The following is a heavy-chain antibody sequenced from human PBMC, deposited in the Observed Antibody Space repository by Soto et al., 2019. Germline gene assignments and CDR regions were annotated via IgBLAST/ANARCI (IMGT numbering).Heavy chain of an antibody. V-gene: IGHV1-69*13. CDR3: ARDLDYYGSGSHYYYGMGG. J-gene: IGHJ6*02. CDR1: GGTFSRYA. Sequence: SVQVTCKASGGTFSRYAFIWVRQAPGQGLEWMGGIVPIYGTRGFARKFQGRLTITADEPTRTAYMELSSLRSEDTAVYYCARDLDYYGSGSHYYYGMGGWGQGTTVTV. CDR2: IVPIYGTR. D-gene: IGHD3-10*01.